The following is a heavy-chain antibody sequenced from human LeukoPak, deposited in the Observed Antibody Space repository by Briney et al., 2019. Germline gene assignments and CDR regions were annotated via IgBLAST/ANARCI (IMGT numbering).Heavy chain of an antibody. CDR3: ARLWSGLRPPDY. D-gene: IGHD3-3*01. CDR2: VYYRGNT. Sequence: SETLSLTCTVSGGSISSTTYYWGWIRQPPGKGLEWIGSVYYRGNTYYNPSLKSRVTISVVTSKSQFSLRLNSVTAADTSVYYCARLWSGLRPPDYSGQGTLVTVLS. V-gene: IGHV4-39*01. J-gene: IGHJ4*02. CDR1: GGSISSTTYY.